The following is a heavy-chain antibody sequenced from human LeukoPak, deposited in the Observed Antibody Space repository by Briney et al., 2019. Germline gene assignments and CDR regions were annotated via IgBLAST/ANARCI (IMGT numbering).Heavy chain of an antibody. CDR2: INHSGST. Sequence: SETLSLTCAVYGGSFSGYYWSWIRQPPGKGLEWIEEINHSGSTNYNPSLKSRVTISVDTSKNQFSLKLSSVTAADTAVYYCARHRAAPGGKRPFDYWGQGTLVTVSS. V-gene: IGHV4-34*01. CDR3: ARHRAAPGGKRPFDY. D-gene: IGHD6-6*01. CDR1: GGSFSGYY. J-gene: IGHJ4*02.